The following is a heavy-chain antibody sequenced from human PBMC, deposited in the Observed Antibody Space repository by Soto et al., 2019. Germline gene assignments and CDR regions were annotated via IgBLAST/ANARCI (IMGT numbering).Heavy chain of an antibody. CDR3: ARAAGRSKLLPYYFDP. D-gene: IGHD3-10*01. Sequence: VQLLQSGAEVQKPGASVRISCQASGYGFTTSAIHWVRQAPGQSLEWMGWINPATGDTKYSQKVRGRVTFASDTSATTVYMDLRSLASHDTAVYYCARAAGRSKLLPYYFDPWGQGTLVTVSS. CDR1: GYGFTTSA. CDR2: INPATGDT. J-gene: IGHJ5*02. V-gene: IGHV1-3*01.